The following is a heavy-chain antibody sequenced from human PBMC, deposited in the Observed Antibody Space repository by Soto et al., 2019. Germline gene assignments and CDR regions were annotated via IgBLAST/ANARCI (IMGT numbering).Heavy chain of an antibody. J-gene: IGHJ3*02. Sequence: GGSLRLSCAASGFTFSSYGMHWVRQAPGKGLEWVAVIWYDGSNKYYADSVKGRFTISRDNSKNTLYLQMNSLRAEDTAVYYCARGPPYYDILTGYYNAAFDIWGQGXMVTV. D-gene: IGHD3-9*01. CDR3: ARGPPYYDILTGYYNAAFDI. V-gene: IGHV3-33*01. CDR2: IWYDGSNK. CDR1: GFTFSSYG.